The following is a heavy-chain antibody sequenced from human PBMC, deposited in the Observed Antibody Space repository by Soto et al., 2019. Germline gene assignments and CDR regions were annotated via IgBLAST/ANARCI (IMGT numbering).Heavy chain of an antibody. V-gene: IGHV2-70*01. CDR2: IDRDDDK. CDR3: ARTEYIYGTSALDV. D-gene: IGHD5-18*01. J-gene: IGHJ6*02. CDR1: GFSLSTSGMC. Sequence: SGPTLVNPTQTLTLTCTFSGFSLSTSGMCVSWIRQPPGKALEWLALIDRDDDKYYSTSLKTRLTISKDTSKNQVVLTMTNMDPVDTHTYYCARTEYIYGTSALDVWGQGTTVTVSS.